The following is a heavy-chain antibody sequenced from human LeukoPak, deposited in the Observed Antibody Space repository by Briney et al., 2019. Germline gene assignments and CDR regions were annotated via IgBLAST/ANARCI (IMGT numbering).Heavy chain of an antibody. Sequence: GASVKVSCKASGYTFTGYDINWVRQATGQGLEWMGWMNPNSGNTGYAQKFQGRVTMTRNTSISTAYMELSSLRSEDTAVYYCARDGDYGDYNAFDIWGQGTMVTVSS. J-gene: IGHJ3*02. CDR3: ARDGDYGDYNAFDI. CDR2: MNPNSGNT. CDR1: GYTFTGYD. D-gene: IGHD4-17*01. V-gene: IGHV1-8*01.